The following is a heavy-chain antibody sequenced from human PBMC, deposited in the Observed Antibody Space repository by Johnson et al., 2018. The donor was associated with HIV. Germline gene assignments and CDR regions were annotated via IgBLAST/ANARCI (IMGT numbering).Heavy chain of an antibody. CDR2: ISYDGSNK. Sequence: QVQLVESGGGVVQPGRSLRLSCAASGFTFSSYAMYWVRQAPGKGLEWVAVISYDGSNKYYADSVKGRLTISRDNSKNTLYLQMNSLRAEDTAVYYCAKDRTAMVLFDIWGQGTMVTVSS. CDR3: AKDRTAMVLFDI. J-gene: IGHJ3*02. V-gene: IGHV3-30*04. D-gene: IGHD5-18*01. CDR1: GFTFSSYA.